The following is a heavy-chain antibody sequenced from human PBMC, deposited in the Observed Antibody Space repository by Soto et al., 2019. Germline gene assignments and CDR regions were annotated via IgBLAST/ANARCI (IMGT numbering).Heavy chain of an antibody. CDR3: TTIRFSAYYYYMDV. CDR2: IKSKTDGGTT. CDR1: GFTFSNAW. D-gene: IGHD3-3*01. V-gene: IGHV3-15*01. Sequence: GGSLRLSCAASGFTFSNAWMSWVRQAPGKGLEWVGRIKSKTDGGTTDYAAPVKSRFTISRDDSKNTLYLQMNSLKTEDTAVYYCTTIRFSAYYYYMDVWGKGTTVTVSS. J-gene: IGHJ6*03.